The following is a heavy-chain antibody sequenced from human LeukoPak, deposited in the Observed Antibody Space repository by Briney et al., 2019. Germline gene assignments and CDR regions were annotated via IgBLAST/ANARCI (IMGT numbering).Heavy chain of an antibody. J-gene: IGHJ4*02. V-gene: IGHV4-39*01. Sequence: PSETLSLTCTVSGGSISSSSYYWGWIRQPPGKGLEWIGSIYYSGSTYYNPSLKSRVTISVDTSKNQFSLKLSSVTAADTAVYYCARHVPPGGSGTDTFDYWGQGTLVTVSS. CDR1: GGSISSSSYY. CDR3: ARHVPPGGSGTDTFDY. D-gene: IGHD2-15*01. CDR2: IYYSGST.